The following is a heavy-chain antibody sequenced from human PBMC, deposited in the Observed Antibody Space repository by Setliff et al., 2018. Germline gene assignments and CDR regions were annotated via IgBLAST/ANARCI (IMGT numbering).Heavy chain of an antibody. CDR3: ARGPYYDFWSGYGADAFDI. D-gene: IGHD3-3*01. J-gene: IGHJ3*02. Sequence: GGSLRLSCAASGFTFSSYSMNWVRQAPGKGLEWVSYISSSSSTIYYADSVKGRFTISRDNAKNSLYLQMNSLRAEDTAVYYCARGPYYDFWSGYGADAFDIWGQGTMVIVSS. CDR1: GFTFSSYS. V-gene: IGHV3-48*01. CDR2: ISSSSSTI.